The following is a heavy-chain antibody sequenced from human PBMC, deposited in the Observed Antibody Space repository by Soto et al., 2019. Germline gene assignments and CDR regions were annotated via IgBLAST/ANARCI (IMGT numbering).Heavy chain of an antibody. Sequence: PVGSLRLSCAASGFTFSSFGMHWVRQAPGKGLEWVANINQDGSEKYYVDSVKGRFTISRDNAKNTLYLQMNSLRAEDTAVYYCARDSGDWFPSYGMDVWGQGTTVTVSS. D-gene: IGHD3-9*01. CDR3: ARDSGDWFPSYGMDV. J-gene: IGHJ6*02. CDR1: GFTFSSFG. V-gene: IGHV3-7*04. CDR2: INQDGSEK.